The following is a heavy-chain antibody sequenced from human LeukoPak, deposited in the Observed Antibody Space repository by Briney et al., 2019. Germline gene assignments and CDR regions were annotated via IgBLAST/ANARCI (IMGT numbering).Heavy chain of an antibody. J-gene: IGHJ4*02. CDR3: ARVWGADGSGWGVDY. CDR2: INPNSGGT. V-gene: IGHV1-2*02. CDR1: GYTFTGYY. D-gene: IGHD6-19*01. Sequence: ASVKVSCKASGYTFTGYYMHWVRQAPGQGLEWMGWINPNSGGTNYAQKFQGRVTMTRDTSISTAYMELSRLRSDDTAVYYCARVWGADGSGWGVDYWGQGTLVTVSS.